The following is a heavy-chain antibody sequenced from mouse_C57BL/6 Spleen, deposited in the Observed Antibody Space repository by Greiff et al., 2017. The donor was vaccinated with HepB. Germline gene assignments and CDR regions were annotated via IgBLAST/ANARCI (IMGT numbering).Heavy chain of an antibody. CDR2: INPNNGGT. CDR1: GYTFTDYY. Sequence: EVQLQQSGPELVKPGASVKISCKASGYTFTDYYMNWVKQSHGKSLEWIGDINPNNGGTSYNQKFKGKATLTVDKSSSTASMELRSLTSEDSAVYYCARSGITTVVLDYWGQGTTLTVSS. CDR3: ARSGITTVVLDY. V-gene: IGHV1-26*01. D-gene: IGHD1-1*01. J-gene: IGHJ2*01.